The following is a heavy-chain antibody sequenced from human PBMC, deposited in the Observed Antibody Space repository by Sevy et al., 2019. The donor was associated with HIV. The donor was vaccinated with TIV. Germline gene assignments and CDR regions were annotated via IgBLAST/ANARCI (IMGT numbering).Heavy chain of an antibody. Sequence: SETLSLTCTVSGGSINNYYRSWIRQPAGKGLEWIGRIYITGDTNYNPSLNSRVTMSVDTSKNQFSLKLKSVTAADTAVYYCARDLVPGVSEGDDAFDIWGQGTMVTVSS. D-gene: IGHD2-21*02. V-gene: IGHV4-4*07. CDR3: ARDLVPGVSEGDDAFDI. J-gene: IGHJ3*02. CDR1: GGSINNYY. CDR2: IYITGDT.